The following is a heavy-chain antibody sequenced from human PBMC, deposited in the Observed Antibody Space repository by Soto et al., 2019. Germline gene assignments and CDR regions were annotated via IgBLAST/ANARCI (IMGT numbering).Heavy chain of an antibody. CDR3: ARHYDFWSGYYRFDP. D-gene: IGHD3-3*01. Sequence: SETLSLTCTVSGGSISSSSYYWGWIRQPPGKGLEWIGSIYYSGSTYYNPSLKSRVTISVDTSKNQFSLKLSSVTAADTAVYYCARHYDFWSGYYRFDPWGQGTLVTVSS. CDR1: GGSISSSSYY. J-gene: IGHJ5*02. V-gene: IGHV4-39*01. CDR2: IYYSGST.